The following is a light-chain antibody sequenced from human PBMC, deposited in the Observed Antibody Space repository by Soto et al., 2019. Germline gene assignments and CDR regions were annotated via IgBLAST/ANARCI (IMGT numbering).Light chain of an antibody. CDR2: GIS. CDR1: QSVNSN. CDR3: PQHVQWPLS. J-gene: IGKJ5*01. V-gene: IGKV3D-15*01. Sequence: EVVMAWTSGTLSVSSGERATLSCRASQSVNSNYLAWYQQKPGQAPRLLIYGISKRATDIPDRFSGSGSGTEFTLTICSLQPEDFATYYCPQHVQWPLSFGPGTRLEI.